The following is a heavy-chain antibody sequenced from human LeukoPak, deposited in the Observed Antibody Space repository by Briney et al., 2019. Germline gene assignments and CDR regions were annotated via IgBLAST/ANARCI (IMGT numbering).Heavy chain of an antibody. CDR2: ISSSSNYI. CDR1: GFTFSSYS. D-gene: IGHD6-19*01. Sequence: GGSLRLSCAAPGFTFSSYSMNWVRQAPGKGLEWVSSISSSSNYIYYADSVKGRFTISRDNAKNSLYLQMNSLRAEDTAVYYCARDLRSSGWYYFDYWGQGTLVTVSS. J-gene: IGHJ4*02. CDR3: ARDLRSSGWYYFDY. V-gene: IGHV3-21*01.